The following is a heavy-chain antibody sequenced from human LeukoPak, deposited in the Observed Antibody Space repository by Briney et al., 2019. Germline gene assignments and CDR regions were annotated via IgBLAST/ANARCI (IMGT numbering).Heavy chain of an antibody. V-gene: IGHV1-69*10. CDR3: ARSGVRFLEWPDKQPSFDY. CDR2: IIPIFGIA. J-gene: IGHJ4*02. CDR1: GGTFLSYA. Sequence: GASVTVSSKASGGTFLSYAISWVRQAPGQGLEWMGRIIPIFGIANYPQKFQGRVTINADKSTNTPYMDLSSLRSEDTAVYYCARSGVRFLEWPDKQPSFDYWGQGTLVTVSS. D-gene: IGHD3-3*01.